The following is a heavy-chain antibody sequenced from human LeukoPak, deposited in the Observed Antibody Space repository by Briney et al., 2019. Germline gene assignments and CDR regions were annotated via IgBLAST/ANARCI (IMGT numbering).Heavy chain of an antibody. CDR2: ISECGGRT. D-gene: IGHD3-22*01. J-gene: IGHJ4*02. CDR1: GFTFSSYP. V-gene: IGHV3-23*01. CDR3: EKDIVPAFGYYDSSGYYSIRSFDY. Sequence: GGPLRLSCAASGFTFSSYPVSWPRQAPGEGLEWLSSISECGGRTYYGDCVKRGFTIPRDNYKNTMYLQMNSLRAEDKAVYYCEKDIVPAFGYYDSSGYYSIRSFDYWGQGTLVSVSS.